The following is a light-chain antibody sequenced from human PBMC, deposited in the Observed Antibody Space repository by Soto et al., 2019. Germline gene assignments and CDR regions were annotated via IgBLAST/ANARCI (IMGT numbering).Light chain of an antibody. Sequence: QSVLTQPPSASGSPGQSVAISCTGTSSDVGGYNYVSWYQQHPGKAPKLMIYEVNKRPSGAPDRFSGSKSGNTASLTVSGLQAEDEADYYCSSYAGGSNVFGTGTKVTVL. CDR1: SSDVGGYNY. CDR2: EVN. J-gene: IGLJ1*01. V-gene: IGLV2-8*01. CDR3: SSYAGGSNV.